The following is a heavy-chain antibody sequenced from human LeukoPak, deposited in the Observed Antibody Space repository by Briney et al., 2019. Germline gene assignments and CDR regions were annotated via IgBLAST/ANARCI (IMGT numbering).Heavy chain of an antibody. V-gene: IGHV3-23*01. CDR3: AKDRGSSYGYYHY. Sequence: PGGSLRLSCAASGFTFRRYAMSWVRQAPGKGLEWVSAISGSGGSTYYADSVKGRFTISRDNSKNTLYLQMNSLRAEDTAVCYCAKDRGSSYGYYHYWGQGTLVTVSS. D-gene: IGHD5-18*01. CDR1: GFTFRRYA. J-gene: IGHJ4*02. CDR2: ISGSGGST.